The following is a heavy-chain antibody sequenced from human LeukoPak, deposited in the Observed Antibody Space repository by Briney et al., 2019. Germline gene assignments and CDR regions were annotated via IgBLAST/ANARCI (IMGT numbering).Heavy chain of an antibody. D-gene: IGHD6-19*01. CDR1: GFTFSSYW. CDR2: IKQDGSEK. V-gene: IGHV3-7*01. CDR3: ARDASALY. J-gene: IGHJ4*02. Sequence: GGSLRLPCAASGFTFSSYWMSGVGQAPGRGREWVANIKQDGSEKYYVDSVKGRFTISRDNARDSLYLQMNSLRDDDTSVYFCARDASALYWGRGTLVTVSS.